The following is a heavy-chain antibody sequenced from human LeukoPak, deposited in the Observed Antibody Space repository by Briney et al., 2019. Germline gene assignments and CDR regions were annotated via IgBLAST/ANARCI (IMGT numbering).Heavy chain of an antibody. CDR2: IIPIFGTA. J-gene: IGHJ5*02. Sequence: SVTVSCTASGGTFSSYAISWVRQAPGQGLGWMGGIIPIFGTANYAQKLQGRVTITADESTSTAYMELSSLRSEDTAVYYCARDRGYCSGGSCYNPPGGPPTNWFDPWGQGTLVTVSS. D-gene: IGHD2-15*01. CDR1: GGTFSSYA. CDR3: ARDRGYCSGGSCYNPPGGPPTNWFDP. V-gene: IGHV1-69*13.